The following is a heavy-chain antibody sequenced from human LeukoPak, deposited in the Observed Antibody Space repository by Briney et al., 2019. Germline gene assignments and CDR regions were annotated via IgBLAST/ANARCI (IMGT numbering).Heavy chain of an antibody. CDR2: IYYSGST. Sequence: SETLSLTCTVSGGSISSYYWSWIQQPPGKGLEWIGYIYYSGSTNYNPSLKSRVTISVDTSKNQFSLKLSSVTAADTAVYYCARDPVDTAMVGYYYGMDVWGQGTTVTVSS. J-gene: IGHJ6*02. CDR3: ARDPVDTAMVGYYYGMDV. CDR1: GGSISSYY. D-gene: IGHD5-18*01. V-gene: IGHV4-59*01.